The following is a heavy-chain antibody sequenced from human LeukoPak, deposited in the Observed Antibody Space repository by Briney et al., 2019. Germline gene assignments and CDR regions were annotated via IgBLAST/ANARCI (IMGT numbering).Heavy chain of an antibody. V-gene: IGHV3-30*18. CDR1: GYTFSDYG. J-gene: IGHJ4*02. D-gene: IGHD1-7*01. Sequence: SGTSLRLSCTASGYTFSDYGMHWVRQAPGKGLEWLSVISYSGVVKFYADSVKGRFTISRDNSKNTLYLQMNSLRGEDTAVYYCAKDREGTIADYFDYWGQGTLVTVSS. CDR2: ISYSGVVK. CDR3: AKDREGTIADYFDY.